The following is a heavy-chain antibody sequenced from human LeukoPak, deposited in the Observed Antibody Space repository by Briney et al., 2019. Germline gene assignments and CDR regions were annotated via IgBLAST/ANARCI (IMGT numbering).Heavy chain of an antibody. D-gene: IGHD3-10*01. CDR3: ARTVEAEGAWGGFDY. Sequence: PGGSLRLSCAASGFTFSSYWMSWVRQAPGKGLEWVANIKQDGSEKYYVDSVKGRFTISRDNAKNSLYLQMNSLRAEDTAVYYCARTVEAEGAWGGFDYWGQGTLVTVSS. CDR2: IKQDGSEK. J-gene: IGHJ4*02. CDR1: GFTFSSYW. V-gene: IGHV3-7*01.